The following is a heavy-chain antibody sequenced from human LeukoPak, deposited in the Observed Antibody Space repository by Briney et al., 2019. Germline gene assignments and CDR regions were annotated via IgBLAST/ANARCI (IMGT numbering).Heavy chain of an antibody. J-gene: IGHJ4*02. CDR3: AKVDYLGESAAGYYFDY. Sequence: GGSLRLSCAASGFTFSSYAMSWVRQAPGKGLEWVAVISYDGSNKYYADSVKGRFTISRDNSKNTLYLQMNSLRAEDTAVYYCAKVDYLGESAAGYYFDYWGQGTLVTVSS. CDR1: GFTFSSYA. CDR2: ISYDGSNK. D-gene: IGHD6-13*01. V-gene: IGHV3-30*18.